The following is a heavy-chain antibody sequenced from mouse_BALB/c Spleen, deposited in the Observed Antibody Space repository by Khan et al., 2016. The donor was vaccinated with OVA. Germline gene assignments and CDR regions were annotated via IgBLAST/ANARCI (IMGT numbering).Heavy chain of an antibody. V-gene: IGHV3-2*02. CDR3: ARDGSRYNYAMDY. CDR2: LNYSGST. D-gene: IGHD2-3*01. J-gene: IGHJ4*01. Sequence: EVQLQESGPGLVNPSQSLSLTCTVTGYSITSDYAWNWIRQFPGNKLEWMGYLNYSGSTNYNPALKSRISITRDTSNNPFFLQLNSVTTEDTATYYCARDGSRYNYAMDYWGQGTSVTVSS. CDR1: GYSITSDYA.